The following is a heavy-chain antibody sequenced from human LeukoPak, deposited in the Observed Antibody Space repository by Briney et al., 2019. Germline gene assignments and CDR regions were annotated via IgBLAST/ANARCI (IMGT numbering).Heavy chain of an antibody. Sequence: SETLSLTCTVSGGSISISNYYWGWIRQPPGRGLEWIGCISYSGTYYNPSLKRRLTISVDTSKNHFSLNLRSVTAADTAVYYCARRTSYPVGAIDYWGQGTLVTVSS. V-gene: IGHV4-39*01. CDR1: GGSISISNYY. D-gene: IGHD1-26*01. J-gene: IGHJ4*02. CDR3: ARRTSYPVGAIDY. CDR2: ISYSGT.